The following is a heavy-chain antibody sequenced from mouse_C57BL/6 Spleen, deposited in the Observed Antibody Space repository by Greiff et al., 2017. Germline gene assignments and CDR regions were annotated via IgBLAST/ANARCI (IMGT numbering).Heavy chain of an antibody. CDR2: IYPGDGDT. V-gene: IGHV1-80*01. D-gene: IGHD1-1*01. CDR3: ARGGTTVVAPFDY. Sequence: QVQLKQSGAELVKPGASVKISCKASGYAFSSYWMNWVKQRPGKGLEGIGQIYPGDGDTNYNGKFKGKATLTADKSSSTAYMQLSSLTSEDSAVYFCARGGTTVVAPFDYWGQGTTLTVSS. J-gene: IGHJ2*01. CDR1: GYAFSSYW.